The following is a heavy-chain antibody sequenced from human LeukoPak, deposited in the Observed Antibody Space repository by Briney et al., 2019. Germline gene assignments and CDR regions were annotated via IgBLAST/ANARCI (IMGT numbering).Heavy chain of an antibody. V-gene: IGHV1-2*02. Sequence: ASVKVSCKASGYTFTGYYMHWVRQAPGQGLEWMGWINPNSGGTNYAQKFQGRVTMTRDTSISTAYMELSRLRSDDTAVYYCARGPYCSSTSCRHYYYYYMDVWGKGTTVTVSS. J-gene: IGHJ6*03. D-gene: IGHD2-2*01. CDR1: GYTFTGYY. CDR2: INPNSGGT. CDR3: ARGPYCSSTSCRHYYYYYMDV.